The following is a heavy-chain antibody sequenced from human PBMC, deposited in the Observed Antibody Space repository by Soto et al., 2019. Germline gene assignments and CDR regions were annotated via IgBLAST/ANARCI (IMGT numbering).Heavy chain of an antibody. J-gene: IGHJ6*02. CDR1: GFTFSDYY. CDR3: ATLLWFGELSGYYYGMDV. D-gene: IGHD3-10*01. V-gene: IGHV3-11*01. CDR2: ISSSGSTM. Sequence: QVQLVESGGGLVKPGGSLRLSCAASGFTFSDYYMSWIRQAPGKGLEWVSYISSSGSTMYYADSVKGRFTISRDNAKNSLYLQMNSLRAEDTAVYYCATLLWFGELSGYYYGMDVWGQGTTVTVSS.